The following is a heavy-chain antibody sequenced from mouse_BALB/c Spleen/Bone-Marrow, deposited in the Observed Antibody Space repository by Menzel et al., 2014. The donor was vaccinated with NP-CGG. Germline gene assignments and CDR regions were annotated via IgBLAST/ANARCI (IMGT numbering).Heavy chain of an antibody. Sequence: VESGGGLVKPGGSLRLSCAASGFTLSSYAMSWVRQTPEKRLEWVASISSGGSTYYPDSVKGRFTIPRDNARNILYLQMSSLRSEDTAMYYCAREEYGQKVYAMDYWGQGTSVTVSS. CDR1: GFTLSSYA. CDR3: AREEYGQKVYAMDY. CDR2: ISSGGST. V-gene: IGHV5-6-5*01. J-gene: IGHJ4*01. D-gene: IGHD2-10*02.